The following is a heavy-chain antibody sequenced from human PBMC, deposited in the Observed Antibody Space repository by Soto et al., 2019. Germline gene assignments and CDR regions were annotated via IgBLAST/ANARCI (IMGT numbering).Heavy chain of an antibody. CDR2: IWYDGSNK. CDR3: ARDVQSGYVGDPDYGMDV. Sequence: GGSLRLSCAASGFTFSSYGMHWVRQAPGKGLEWVAVIWYDGSNKYYADSVKGRFTISRDNSKNTLYLQMNSLRAEDTAVYYCARDVQSGYVGDPDYGMDVWGQGTTVTVSS. V-gene: IGHV3-33*01. D-gene: IGHD5-12*01. J-gene: IGHJ6*02. CDR1: GFTFSSYG.